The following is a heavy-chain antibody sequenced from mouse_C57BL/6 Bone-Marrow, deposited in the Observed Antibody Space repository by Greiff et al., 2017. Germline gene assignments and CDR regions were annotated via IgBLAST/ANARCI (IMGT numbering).Heavy chain of an antibody. CDR3: ERGYSNYLGQYYFDY. D-gene: IGHD2-5*01. J-gene: IGHJ2*01. Sequence: EVKVVESGGGLVKPGGSLKLSCAASGFTFSSYAMSWVRQTPEKRLEWVATISDGGSYTYYPDNVKGRFTISRDNAKNNLYLQMSHLKSEDTAMYYCERGYSNYLGQYYFDYWGQGTTLTVSS. CDR1: GFTFSSYA. CDR2: ISDGGSYT. V-gene: IGHV5-4*03.